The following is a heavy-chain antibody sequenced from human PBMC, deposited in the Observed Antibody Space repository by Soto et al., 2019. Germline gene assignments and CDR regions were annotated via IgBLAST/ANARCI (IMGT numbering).Heavy chain of an antibody. CDR1: GGSISSSSSYY. Sequence: SETLSLTCTVSGGSISSSSSYYWGWIRQPPGKGLEWIGSIYYSGSTYYNPSFKSRVTISVDTSKNQFSLKLTSVTAADTAVYYCARGDYAYDYWGQRTLVTVSS. V-gene: IGHV4-39*01. D-gene: IGHD4-17*01. CDR2: IYYSGST. CDR3: ARGDYAYDY. J-gene: IGHJ4*02.